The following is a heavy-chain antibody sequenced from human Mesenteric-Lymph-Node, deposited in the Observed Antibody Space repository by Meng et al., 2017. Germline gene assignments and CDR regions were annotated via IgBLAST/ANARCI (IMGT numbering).Heavy chain of an antibody. D-gene: IGHD1-7*01. CDR1: GFTLSSYW. Sequence: LSLTCAASGFTLSSYWMSWVRQASGKGLEGVANIKQDGSEKYYVDSVKGRFTISRDNAKNSLYLQMNSLRAEDTAVYYCARESRVRNAYYNWNYLGVDYYYYGMDVWDQGTTVTVSS. CDR3: ARESRVRNAYYNWNYLGVDYYYYGMDV. J-gene: IGHJ6*02. V-gene: IGHV3-7*01. CDR2: IKQDGSEK.